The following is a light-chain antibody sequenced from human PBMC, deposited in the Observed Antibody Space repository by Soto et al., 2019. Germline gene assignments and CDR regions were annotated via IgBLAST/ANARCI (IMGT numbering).Light chain of an antibody. J-gene: IGKJ4*01. V-gene: IGKV3-15*01. CDR3: QQRYNWPLT. Sequence: EVVMTQSPATLSVSPGDRVTFSCRASQTVSTHVAWYQQKPGQPPRLLIYGASTRATGVPARFSGGGSGTEFTLTINSLESADFAVYYCQQRYNWPLTFGGGTKVDIE. CDR2: GAS. CDR1: QTVSTH.